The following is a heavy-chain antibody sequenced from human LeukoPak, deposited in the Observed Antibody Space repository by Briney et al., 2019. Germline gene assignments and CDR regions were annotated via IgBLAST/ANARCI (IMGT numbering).Heavy chain of an antibody. CDR3: ARVAALSSSWLLY. Sequence: GGSLRLSCSASGFTFSTYEMNWVRQAPGKGLEWVSSISSRAGSIYYADSVKGRFTISRDNAKNSLYLQMNSLRDEDTAAYYCARVAALSSSWLLYWGQGTLVTVSS. CDR2: ISSRAGSI. V-gene: IGHV3-48*03. CDR1: GFTFSTYE. D-gene: IGHD6-13*01. J-gene: IGHJ4*02.